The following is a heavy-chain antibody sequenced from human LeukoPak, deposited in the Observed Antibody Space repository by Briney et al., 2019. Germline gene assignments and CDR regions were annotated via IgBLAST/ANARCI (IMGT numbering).Heavy chain of an antibody. V-gene: IGHV4-34*01. CDR2: INHSGST. CDR3: ARRSSWYSRTSAFDI. D-gene: IGHD6-13*01. Sequence: PSETLSLTCAVYGGSFSGYYWSWIRQPPGKGLEWIGEINHSGSTNYNPSLKSRVTISVDTSKNQFSLKLSSVTAADTAVYYYARRSSWYSRTSAFDIWGQGTMVTVSS. CDR1: GGSFSGYY. J-gene: IGHJ3*02.